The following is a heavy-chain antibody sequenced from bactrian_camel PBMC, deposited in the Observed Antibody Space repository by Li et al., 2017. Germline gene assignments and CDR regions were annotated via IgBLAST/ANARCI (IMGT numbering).Heavy chain of an antibody. D-gene: IGHD6*01. J-gene: IGHJ6*01. V-gene: IGHV3S55*01. CDR3: AARRAGFPSLCHLLADDFRH. CDR1: GGTAGRRY. CDR2: IRTGGGT. Sequence: HVQLVESGGGSVQAGGSLRLSCVASGGTAGRRYMGWFRRPPGKKREGVAIIRTGGGTIYADPVKGRFTISRDNAKNTLYQQMNSLKPEDTGMYYCAARRAGFPSLCHLLADDFRHWGQGTQVTVS.